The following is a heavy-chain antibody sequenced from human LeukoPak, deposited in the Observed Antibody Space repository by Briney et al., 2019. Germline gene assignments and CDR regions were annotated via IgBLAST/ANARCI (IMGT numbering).Heavy chain of an antibody. CDR3: ARDHTIFGQWDY. CDR1: GGSISSYY. V-gene: IGHV4-59*01. J-gene: IGHJ4*02. CDR2: IYYSGST. D-gene: IGHD3-3*01. Sequence: SETLSLTCTVSGGSISSYYWSWIRQPPGKGLEWIGYIYYSGSTNYNPSLKSRVTISVDTSKNQFSLKLSSVTAADTAVYYCARDHTIFGQWDYWGQGTLVTVSS.